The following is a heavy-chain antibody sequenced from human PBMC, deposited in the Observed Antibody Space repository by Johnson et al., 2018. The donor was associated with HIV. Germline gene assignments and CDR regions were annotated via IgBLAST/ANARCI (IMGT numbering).Heavy chain of an antibody. J-gene: IGHJ3*02. V-gene: IGHV3-72*01. CDR1: GFTFSSYW. CDR3: ARAFDRGTIRDRFWDS. CDR2: AKTKVTNYIT. Sequence: VQLVESGGGLVQPGGSLRLSCAASGFTFSSYWMHWVRQAPGKGLEWVARAKTKVTNYITQYAASVEGRFTISRDDSKNSLYLQMNSLQTEDTAIYYCARAFDRGTIRDRFWDSWGQGTMVTVTS. D-gene: IGHD2-21*02.